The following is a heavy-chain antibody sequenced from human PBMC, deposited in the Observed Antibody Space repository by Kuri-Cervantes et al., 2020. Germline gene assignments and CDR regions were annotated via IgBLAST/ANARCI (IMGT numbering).Heavy chain of an antibody. D-gene: IGHD2-15*01. V-gene: IGHV1-69*05. CDR2: IIPIFGTA. Sequence: SVKVSCKASGGTFSSYAISWVRQAPGQGLEWMGGIIPIFGTANYAQKFQGRVTITTDESTSTAYMELSSLRSEDTAVYYCARVVVADYGLGRLRPYYYYYYGMDVWGQGTTVTVSS. CDR3: ARVVVADYGLGRLRPYYYYYYGMDV. CDR1: GGTFSSYA. J-gene: IGHJ6*02.